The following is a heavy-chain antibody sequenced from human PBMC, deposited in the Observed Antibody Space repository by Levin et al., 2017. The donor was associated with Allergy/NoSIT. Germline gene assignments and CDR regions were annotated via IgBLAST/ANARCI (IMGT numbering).Heavy chain of an antibody. D-gene: IGHD6-13*01. V-gene: IGHV7-4-1*02. Sequence: ASVKVSCKASGYSFTSYTMNWVRQAPGQGLEWMGWIDTNTGNPTFAQGFTGRFVFSLDTSVNTAYLQITSLKADDTAVYYCARAVLSWADAFDIWGQGTLVTVSS. CDR2: IDTNTGNP. CDR1: GYSFTSYT. J-gene: IGHJ3*02. CDR3: ARAVLSWADAFDI.